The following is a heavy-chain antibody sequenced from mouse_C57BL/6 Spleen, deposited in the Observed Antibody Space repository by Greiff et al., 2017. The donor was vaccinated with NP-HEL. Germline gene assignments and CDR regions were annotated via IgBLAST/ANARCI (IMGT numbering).Heavy chain of an antibody. CDR3: AREGGLRGFAY. CDR1: GYTFTSYW. CDR2: IDPSDSYT. V-gene: IGHV1-50*01. D-gene: IGHD1-1*02. Sequence: VQLQQPGAELVKPGASVKLSCKASGYTFTSYWMQWVKQRPGQGLEWIGEIDPSDSYTNYNQKFKGKATLTVDTSSSTAYMQLSSLTSEDSAVYYCAREGGLRGFAYWGQGTLVTVSA. J-gene: IGHJ3*01.